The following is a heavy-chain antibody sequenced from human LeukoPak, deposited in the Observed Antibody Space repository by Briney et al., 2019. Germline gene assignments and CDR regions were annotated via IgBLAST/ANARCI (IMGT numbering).Heavy chain of an antibody. J-gene: IGHJ4*02. D-gene: IGHD5-24*01. CDR3: ARDGGRDGYNWFLFDY. Sequence: GGSLRLSCAASGFTFSSYAMSWVRQAPGKGLEWVSAISGSGGSTYYADSVKGRFTISRDNSKNTLYLQMNSLRAEDTAVYYCARDGGRDGYNWFLFDYWGQGTLVTVSS. CDR2: ISGSGGST. CDR1: GFTFSSYA. V-gene: IGHV3-23*01.